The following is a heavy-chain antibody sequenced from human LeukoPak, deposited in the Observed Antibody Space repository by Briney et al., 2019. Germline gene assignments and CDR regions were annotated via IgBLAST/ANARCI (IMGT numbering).Heavy chain of an antibody. D-gene: IGHD3-16*01. Sequence: PSETLSLTCTVSGGSISSYFWNWIRQPAGKGLEWIGRIYSSGSTNYNPSLKSRVTMSVDTSKNQFSLKLSSVTAADTAVYYCARGGVLKSVDYWGQGTLVTVSS. J-gene: IGHJ4*02. CDR3: ARGGVLKSVDY. CDR1: GGSISSYF. CDR2: IYSSGST. V-gene: IGHV4-4*07.